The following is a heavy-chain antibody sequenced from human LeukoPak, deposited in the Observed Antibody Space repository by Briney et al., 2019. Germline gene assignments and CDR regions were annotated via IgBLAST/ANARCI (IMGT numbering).Heavy chain of an antibody. CDR2: INGDGTMT. D-gene: IGHD3-10*01. CDR3: ASETYYYGSGSYYKGQF. J-gene: IGHJ4*02. V-gene: IGHV3-74*01. Sequence: GGSLRLSCTASGFTFSRYLMHWVRQAPGKGLVGVSRINGDGTMTTYADSVKGRFTVSRDNAKNTLYLQMNSLRAEDTAVYYCASETYYYGSGSYYKGQFWGQGTLVAVSS. CDR1: GFTFSRYL.